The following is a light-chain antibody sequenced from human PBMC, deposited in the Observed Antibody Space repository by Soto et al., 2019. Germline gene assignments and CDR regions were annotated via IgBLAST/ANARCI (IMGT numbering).Light chain of an antibody. CDR2: VVS. CDR1: SSDVGGYNY. V-gene: IGLV2-14*01. Sequence: QSALAQPTSVSGSPGQSIAISCTGTSSDVGGYNYVSWHQQHPGKAPKVLISVVSNRPSGVSNRFSGSKFGNTASLTISGLQAEDEADYYCSSYRSGGTFVFGSGTKLTVL. CDR3: SSYRSGGTFV. J-gene: IGLJ1*01.